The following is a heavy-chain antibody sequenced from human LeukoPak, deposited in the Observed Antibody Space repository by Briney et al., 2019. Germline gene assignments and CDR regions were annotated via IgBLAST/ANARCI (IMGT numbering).Heavy chain of an antibody. J-gene: IGHJ4*02. V-gene: IGHV3-23*01. Sequence: GASLRLSCAASGFTFSNYAMSWVRQAPGKGLEWVSAITGSGGNTYYADSVKGRFTISKDNSKNTVFLQMNSLRAEDTAVYYCAKWGDYDVLTGYYVSDYWGQGTLVTVSS. CDR3: AKWGDYDVLTGYYVSDY. CDR2: ITGSGGNT. D-gene: IGHD3-9*01. CDR1: GFTFSNYA.